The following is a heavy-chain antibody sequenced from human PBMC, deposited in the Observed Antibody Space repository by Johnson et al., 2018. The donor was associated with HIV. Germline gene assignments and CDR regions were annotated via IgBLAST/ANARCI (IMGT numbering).Heavy chain of an antibody. CDR1: GFTFSSRW. CDR3: ARQTLRAFDI. V-gene: IGHV3-66*04. J-gene: IGHJ3*02. CDR2: IYSGGST. Sequence: VQLVESGGGLVQPGGSLRHSCAASGFTFSSRWMTWVRQAPGKGLEWVSVIYSGGSTYYADSVKGRFTISRDNSKNTLYLQMNSLRAEDTAVYYCARQTLRAFDIWGQGTMVTVSS.